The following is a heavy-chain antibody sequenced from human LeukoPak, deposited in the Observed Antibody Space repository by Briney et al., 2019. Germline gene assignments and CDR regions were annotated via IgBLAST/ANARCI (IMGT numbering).Heavy chain of an antibody. J-gene: IGHJ4*02. CDR2: ISYDGSNK. CDR1: GFTFSSYA. V-gene: IGHV3-30*04. CDR3: AKDDGWVQYAN. D-gene: IGHD5-24*01. Sequence: GRSLRLSCAASGFTFSSYAMHWVRQAPGKGLEWVAVISYDGSNKYYADSVKGRFTISRDNSKNTLYLQMNSPRVEDTAVYYCAKDDGWVQYANWGQGTLVTVSS.